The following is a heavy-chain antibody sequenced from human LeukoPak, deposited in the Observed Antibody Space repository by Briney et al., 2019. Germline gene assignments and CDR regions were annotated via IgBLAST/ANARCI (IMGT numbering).Heavy chain of an antibody. V-gene: IGHV3-74*01. CDR3: ARAYSNYLYYFDY. D-gene: IGHD4-11*01. CDR2: NSDGSWT. CDR1: GNYW. Sequence: GGSLRLSCAASGNYWMHWVRQAPGKGLVWVSHNSDGSWTSYADSVKGRFTISRDNSKNTLYLQMNSLRAEDTAVYYCARAYSNYLYYFDYWGQGTLVTVSS. J-gene: IGHJ4*02.